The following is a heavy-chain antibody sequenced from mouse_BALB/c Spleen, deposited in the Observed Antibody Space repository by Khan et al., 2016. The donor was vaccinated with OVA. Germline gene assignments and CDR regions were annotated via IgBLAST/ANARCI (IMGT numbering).Heavy chain of an antibody. J-gene: IGHJ3*01. V-gene: IGHV3-1*02. Sequence: EVQLQESGPDLVKPSQSLSLTCTVTGYSITSGYSWHWIRQFPGNKLEWMGYIHYSGSTDYNPSLKSRISITRNTSKNKFFLQLNSVTTEDTATYYCTRFYSYGSSFSYWGQGTLVTVSA. D-gene: IGHD1-1*01. CDR1: GYSITSGYS. CDR2: IHYSGST. CDR3: TRFYSYGSSFSY.